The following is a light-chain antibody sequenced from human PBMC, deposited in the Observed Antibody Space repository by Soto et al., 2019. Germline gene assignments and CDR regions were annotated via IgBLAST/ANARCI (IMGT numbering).Light chain of an antibody. J-gene: IGKJ4*01. CDR2: GAS. V-gene: IGKV3-15*01. CDR3: QQYNSWPLT. CDR1: QSVSSD. Sequence: IVMTQSPATLSVSPGERATLSCRASQSVSSDLAWYHQKPGQAPRLLIYGASTRATGIPARFSGSGSGTEFTLTINSLQSEDFAVYYCQQYNSWPLTFGGGNKVDIK.